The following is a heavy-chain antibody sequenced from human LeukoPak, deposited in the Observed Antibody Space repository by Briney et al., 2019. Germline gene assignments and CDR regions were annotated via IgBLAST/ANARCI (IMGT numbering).Heavy chain of an antibody. CDR1: GFTFSTYW. Sequence: GGSLRLSCAASGFTFSTYWMSWVRQAPGKGLEWVANIKQDGSEKYYVDFVKGRFTISRDNAKNSLYLQMNSLRAEDTAVYYWASPGGYSSSWSFDYWGQGTLVTVSS. J-gene: IGHJ4*02. CDR3: ASPGGYSSSWSFDY. CDR2: IKQDGSEK. D-gene: IGHD6-13*01. V-gene: IGHV3-7*01.